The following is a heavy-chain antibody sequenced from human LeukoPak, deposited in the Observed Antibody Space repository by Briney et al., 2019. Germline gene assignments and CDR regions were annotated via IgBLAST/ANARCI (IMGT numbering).Heavy chain of an antibody. J-gene: IGHJ4*02. CDR1: GFTFSSYA. Sequence: GGSLRLSCAASGFTFSSYAMSWVRQAPGKGLEWVSAISGSGGSTYYADSVKGRFTISRDNAKNTLYLQMNSLRAEDTAVYYCATPRGSGSYLAFDYWGQGTLVTVSS. CDR3: ATPRGSGSYLAFDY. V-gene: IGHV3-23*01. CDR2: ISGSGGST. D-gene: IGHD1-26*01.